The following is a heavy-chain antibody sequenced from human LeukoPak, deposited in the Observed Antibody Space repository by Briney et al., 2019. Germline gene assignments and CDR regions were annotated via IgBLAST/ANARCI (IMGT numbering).Heavy chain of an antibody. CDR1: GFTFSSYA. CDR2: ISGSGGST. J-gene: IGHJ4*02. CDR3: AKVMDSYSSSWYQNPYYFDY. Sequence: PGGSLRLSCAASGFTFSSYAMSWVRQAPGKGLEWVSAISGSGGSTYYADSVKGRFTISRDNSKNTLYLQMSSLRAEDTAVYYCAKVMDSYSSSWYQNPYYFDYWGQGTLVTVSS. V-gene: IGHV3-23*01. D-gene: IGHD6-13*01.